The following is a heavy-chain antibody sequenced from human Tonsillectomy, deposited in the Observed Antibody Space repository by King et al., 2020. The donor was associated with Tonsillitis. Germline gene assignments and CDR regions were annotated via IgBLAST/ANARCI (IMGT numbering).Heavy chain of an antibody. D-gene: IGHD3-16*01. CDR3: AGGVWARWFEP. CDR1: GFTFSNAW. CDR2: IKSKTDGGTT. Sequence: VQLVESGGGLVKPGGSLRLSCAASGFTFSNAWMSWVRQTPGKGLEWVGRIKSKTDGGTTDYAAPVKGRFTISRDDSKSTLYLQMNSLTTEDTAVYYCAGGVWARWFEPRGQGTLVTVSS. V-gene: IGHV3-15*01. J-gene: IGHJ5*02.